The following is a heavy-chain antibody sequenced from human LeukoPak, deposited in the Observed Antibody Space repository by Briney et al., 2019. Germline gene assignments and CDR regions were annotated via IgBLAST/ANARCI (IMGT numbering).Heavy chain of an antibody. CDR2: IRYDGSNK. J-gene: IGHJ4*02. CDR3: ASGVAAAGLSNYFDY. V-gene: IGHV3-30*02. CDR1: GFTFSSYG. D-gene: IGHD6-13*01. Sequence: PGGSLRLSCAASGFTFSSYGMHWVRQAPGKGPEWVAFIRYDGSNKYYADSVKGRFTISRDNSKNTLYLQMNSLRAEDTAVYYCASGVAAAGLSNYFDYWGQGTLVTVSS.